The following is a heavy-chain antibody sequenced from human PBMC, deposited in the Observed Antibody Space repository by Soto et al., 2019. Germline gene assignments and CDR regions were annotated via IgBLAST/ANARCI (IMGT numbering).Heavy chain of an antibody. Sequence: GGSLRLSCAASGFTFSSYAMSWVRQAPGKGLEWVSAISGSGVSTYYADSGKGRFTISRDNSKNTLYLQMNSLRAEDTAVYYCAKDVAAAGSKSDVWGKGTTVTVSS. CDR2: ISGSGVST. CDR1: GFTFSSYA. V-gene: IGHV3-23*01. J-gene: IGHJ6*04. CDR3: AKDVAAAGSKSDV. D-gene: IGHD6-13*01.